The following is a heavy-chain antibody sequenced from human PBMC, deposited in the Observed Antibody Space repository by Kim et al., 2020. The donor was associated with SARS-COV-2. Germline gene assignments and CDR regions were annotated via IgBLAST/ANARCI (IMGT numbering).Heavy chain of an antibody. V-gene: IGHV3-9*01. CDR2: IRWNRERM. J-gene: IGHJ6*02. CDR1: GFIFGDYA. Sequence: GGSLRLSCAASGFIFGDYAMHWVRQAPGKGLEWVSGIRWNRERMGYADSVKGRFTISRDNAKNSLYLQMNNLRAEDTAVYYCAKDRLEQRDYYYGMDVWGRGTTVTVSS. CDR3: AKDRLEQRDYYYGMDV. D-gene: IGHD1-1*01.